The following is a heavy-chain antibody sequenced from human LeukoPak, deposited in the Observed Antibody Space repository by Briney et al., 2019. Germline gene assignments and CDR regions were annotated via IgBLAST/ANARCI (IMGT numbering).Heavy chain of an antibody. V-gene: IGHV1-2*02. J-gene: IGHJ4*02. Sequence: ASVTVSCKASGYAFTGYYMHWVRQAPGQGGEWMGWINPNSGGTNYAQKFQGRVTMTRDTSISTAYMELSRLRSDDTAVYYCARGGIAAAGFPFDYWGQGTLVTVSS. CDR2: INPNSGGT. CDR1: GYAFTGYY. D-gene: IGHD6-13*01. CDR3: ARGGIAAAGFPFDY.